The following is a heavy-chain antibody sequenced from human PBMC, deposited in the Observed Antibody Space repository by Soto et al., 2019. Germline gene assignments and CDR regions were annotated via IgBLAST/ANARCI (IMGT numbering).Heavy chain of an antibody. Sequence: PGGSLRLSCAASGSILSSYEVNWVRQAPGKGLEWVSYISSSSGTIYYADSVKGRFTISRDNAKNSLYLQMDSLRAEDTAVYYCARVRLGSGDIDYWGQGTLVTVSS. CDR1: GSILSSYE. CDR2: ISSSSGTI. D-gene: IGHD4-17*01. CDR3: ARVRLGSGDIDY. J-gene: IGHJ4*02. V-gene: IGHV3-48*03.